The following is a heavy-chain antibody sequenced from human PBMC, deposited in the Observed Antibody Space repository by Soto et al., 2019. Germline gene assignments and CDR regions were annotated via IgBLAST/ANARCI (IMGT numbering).Heavy chain of an antibody. D-gene: IGHD3-22*01. J-gene: IGHJ3*02. CDR1: GFTFSSYG. V-gene: IGHV3-33*01. CDR3: ARAGYYDSSGSDAFDI. Sequence: GGSLRLSCAASGFTFSSYGMHWVRQAPGKGLEWVAVIWYDGSNKYYADSVKGRFTISRDNSKNTLYLQMNSLRAEDTAVYYCARAGYYDSSGSDAFDIWGQGTMVTVS. CDR2: IWYDGSNK.